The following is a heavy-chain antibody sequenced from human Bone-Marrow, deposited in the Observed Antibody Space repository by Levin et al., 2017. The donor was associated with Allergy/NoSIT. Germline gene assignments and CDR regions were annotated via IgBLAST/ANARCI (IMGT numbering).Heavy chain of an antibody. Sequence: GESLKISCAASGFTFSSYGMHWVRQAPGKGLEWVAVIWYDGSNKYCADSVKGRFTISRDNSKNTLYLQMNSLRAEDTAVYYCARDGYNGQWYFDLWGRGTLVTVSS. J-gene: IGHJ2*01. CDR3: ARDGYNGQWYFDL. V-gene: IGHV3-33*01. D-gene: IGHD5-24*01. CDR1: GFTFSSYG. CDR2: IWYDGSNK.